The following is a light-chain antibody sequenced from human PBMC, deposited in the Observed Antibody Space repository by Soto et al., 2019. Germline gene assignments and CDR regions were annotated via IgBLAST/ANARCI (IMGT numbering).Light chain of an antibody. J-gene: IGKJ2*01. CDR2: GAS. CDR1: QSVSSN. Sequence: IVVTQSAAALSVSTRERAPLSCRASQSVSSNLAWYQQKPGQAPRLLIYGASTTAPGIPARFSGSGSGTEFTLTISSLQSEDFGVYYCQQYNNWPPYTFGQGSKVDIK. CDR3: QQYNNWPPYT. V-gene: IGKV3-15*01.